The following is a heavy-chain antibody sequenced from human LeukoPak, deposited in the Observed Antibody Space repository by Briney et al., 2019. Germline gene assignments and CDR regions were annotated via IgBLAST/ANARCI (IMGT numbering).Heavy chain of an antibody. CDR3: VKGSSDSRPYYFDY. J-gene: IGHJ4*02. Sequence: GGSLRLSCAASGFTFRTYAMIWVRQAPGKGLEWVSSITGSGGDTYYADSVKGRFTISRDNSKNTLYLQMNSLRVEDTAVYYCVKGSSDSRPYYFDYWGQGTLDTVSS. CDR1: GFTFRTYA. V-gene: IGHV3-23*01. D-gene: IGHD3-22*01. CDR2: ITGSGGDT.